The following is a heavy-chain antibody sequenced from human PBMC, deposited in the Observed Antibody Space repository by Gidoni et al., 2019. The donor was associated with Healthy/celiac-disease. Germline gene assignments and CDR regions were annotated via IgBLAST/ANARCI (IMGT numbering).Heavy chain of an antibody. CDR3: ARNRYYYDSSGYSPFDY. CDR1: GGSFSAYY. Sequence: QVQLQQWGAGLLKPSETLSLTCARYGGSFSAYYWSWIRQPPGKGLEWIGEINHSGSTNYNPSLKSRVTISVDTSKNQFSLKLSSVTAADTAVYYCARNRYYYDSSGYSPFDYWGQGTLVTVSS. V-gene: IGHV4-34*01. D-gene: IGHD3-22*01. J-gene: IGHJ4*02. CDR2: INHSGST.